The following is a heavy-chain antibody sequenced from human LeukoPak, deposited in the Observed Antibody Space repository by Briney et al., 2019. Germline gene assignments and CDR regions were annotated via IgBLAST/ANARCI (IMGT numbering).Heavy chain of an antibody. D-gene: IGHD3-22*01. Sequence: GGSLRLSCAASGFTFSSYWMRWVRQAPGKGLVWVSRINSDGSSTSYADSVKGRFTISRDNAKNTLYLQMNSLRAEDTAVYYCASWLNYYDSSGYYYDYWGQGTLVTVSS. CDR3: ASWLNYYDSSGYYYDY. V-gene: IGHV3-74*01. J-gene: IGHJ4*02. CDR1: GFTFSSYW. CDR2: INSDGSST.